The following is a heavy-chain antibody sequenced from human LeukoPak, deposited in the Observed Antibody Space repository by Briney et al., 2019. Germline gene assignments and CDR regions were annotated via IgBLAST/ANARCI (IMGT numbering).Heavy chain of an antibody. CDR2: IYTTGST. CDR3: ARRQDGHDY. J-gene: IGHJ4*02. V-gene: IGHV4-61*02. CDR1: GNSIANTFYY. Sequence: SETLSLTCTVSGNSIANTFYYWSWLRQPAGKGLEWIGRIYTTGSTDYNPSLKSRVTISLDTSRNQFSLKLSSVTAADMAVYYCARRQDGHDYWGQGTLVTVSS.